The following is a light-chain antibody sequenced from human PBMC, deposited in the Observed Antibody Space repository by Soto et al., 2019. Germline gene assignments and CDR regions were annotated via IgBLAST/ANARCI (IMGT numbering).Light chain of an antibody. J-gene: IGLJ2*01. V-gene: IGLV2-18*02. CDR1: SSDVGSYNS. Sequence: QSALTQPPSVSGSTGQSVTIPCTGPSSDVGSYNSVSWYQQSPGTAPKVVIYEVSNRPSGVPDRFSGSKSGNTASLTISGLQAEDEDDYYCSSYTSSRTFVFGGGTKLTVL. CDR3: SSYTSSRTFV. CDR2: EVS.